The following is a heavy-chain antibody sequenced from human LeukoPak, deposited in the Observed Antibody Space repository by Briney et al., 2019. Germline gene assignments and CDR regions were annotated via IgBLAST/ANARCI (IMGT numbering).Heavy chain of an antibody. CDR3: ARSDGGE. Sequence: PSETLSLTCTVSGGSISSYYWSWIRQPPGKGLEWIGYIYYSGSTNYNPSLKSRVTISVDTSKNQFSLKLSSVTAADTAVYYCARSDGGEWGQGTLVTVSS. CDR2: IYYSGST. CDR1: GGSISSYY. V-gene: IGHV4-59*01. J-gene: IGHJ4*02. D-gene: IGHD3-10*01.